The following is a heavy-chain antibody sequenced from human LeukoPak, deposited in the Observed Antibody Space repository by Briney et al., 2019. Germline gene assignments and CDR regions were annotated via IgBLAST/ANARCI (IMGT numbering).Heavy chain of an antibody. J-gene: IGHJ1*01. CDR3: ARYLDYGGNSRVFQH. Sequence: SETLSLTCAVYGGSFSGYYWTWIRQPPGKGLEWIGEINHGGSTNYNPSLKSRVTISIDTSKNQFSLKLSSVTAADTAVYYCARYLDYGGNSRVFQHWGQGTLVTVSS. V-gene: IGHV4-34*01. CDR1: GGSFSGYY. D-gene: IGHD4-23*01. CDR2: INHGGST.